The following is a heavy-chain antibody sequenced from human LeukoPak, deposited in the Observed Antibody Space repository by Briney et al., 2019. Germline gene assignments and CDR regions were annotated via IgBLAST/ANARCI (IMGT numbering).Heavy chain of an antibody. D-gene: IGHD1-14*01. CDR1: GYTFTSYA. J-gene: IGHJ3*02. CDR2: MNPNSGNA. Sequence: GASVKVSCKASGYTFTSYAMNWVRQAPGQGLEWMGWMNPNSGNAGFARKLQGRVTMTRNSSINTAYMELSNLTSDDTAVYYCARAINRVNDAYDIWGQGTMISVSS. V-gene: IGHV1-8*02. CDR3: ARAINRVNDAYDI.